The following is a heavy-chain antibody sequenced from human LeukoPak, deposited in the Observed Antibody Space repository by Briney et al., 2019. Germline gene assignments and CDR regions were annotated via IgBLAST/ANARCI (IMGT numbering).Heavy chain of an antibody. J-gene: IGHJ4*02. CDR3: ARELGDYGGNSGY. V-gene: IGHV1-2*02. CDR1: EYTFTYYY. Sequence: ASVKVSCKASEYTFTYYYMHWVRQAPGQGLEWMGWINPNSGGTNSAQKFQGRVTMTRDTSISTAYMELSSLRSDDTAVYYCARELGDYGGNSGYWGQGTLVTVSS. D-gene: IGHD4-17*01. CDR2: INPNSGGT.